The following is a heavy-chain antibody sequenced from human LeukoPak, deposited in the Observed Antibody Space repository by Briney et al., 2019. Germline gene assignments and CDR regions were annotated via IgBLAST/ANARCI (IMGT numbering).Heavy chain of an antibody. CDR1: GLSFSSYG. CDR3: AKDLDSSGFSY. V-gene: IGHV3-30*18. CDR2: ILNDGNSK. Sequence: GESLRLSCAASGLSFSSYGMHWVRQAPGRGLEWVAVILNDGNSKYYADSVKDRFTISRDNSKNTLYLQMNSLRAEDTAVYYCAKDLDSSGFSYWGQGTLVTVSS. J-gene: IGHJ4*02. D-gene: IGHD3-22*01.